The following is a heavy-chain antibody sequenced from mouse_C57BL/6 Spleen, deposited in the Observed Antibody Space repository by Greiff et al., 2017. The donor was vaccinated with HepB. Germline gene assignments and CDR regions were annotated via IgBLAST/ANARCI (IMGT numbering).Heavy chain of an antibody. CDR1: GYTFTDYN. CDR2: INPNNGGT. CDR3: ARSDYRGTWFAY. Sequence: VQLQQSGPELVKPGASVKIPCKASGYTFTDYNMDWVKQSHGKSLEWIGDINPNNGGTIYNQKFKGKATLTVDKSSSTAYMELRSLTSEDTAVYYCARSDYRGTWFAYWGQGTLVTVSA. V-gene: IGHV1-18*01. D-gene: IGHD2-4*01. J-gene: IGHJ3*01.